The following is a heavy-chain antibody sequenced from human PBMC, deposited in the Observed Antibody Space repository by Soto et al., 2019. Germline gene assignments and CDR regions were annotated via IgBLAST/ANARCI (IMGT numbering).Heavy chain of an antibody. V-gene: IGHV4-59*01. CDR3: ARAYGDYVFDY. Sequence: ETLALTFTVSGGAISSYYWSWIRQPPGKGLEWIGYIYYSGSTNYNPSLKSRVTISVDTSKNQFSLKLSSVTAADTAVYYCARAYGDYVFDYWGQGTLVTVSS. CDR1: GGAISSYY. CDR2: IYYSGST. J-gene: IGHJ4*02. D-gene: IGHD4-17*01.